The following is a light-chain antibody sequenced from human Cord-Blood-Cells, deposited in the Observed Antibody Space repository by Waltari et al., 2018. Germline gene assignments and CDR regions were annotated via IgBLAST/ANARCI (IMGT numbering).Light chain of an antibody. V-gene: IGLV1-36*01. CDR3: AAWDDSLNGWV. CDR1: SSNIGNNA. J-gene: IGLJ3*02. Sequence: QSVLTQPPSVSEAPRQRVTISCSGSSSNIGNNAVTWYQQLPVKAPKLLIYYDDLLPSGVSDRFSGSKSGTSASLAISGLQSEDEADYYCAAWDDSLNGWVFGGGTKLTVL. CDR2: YDD.